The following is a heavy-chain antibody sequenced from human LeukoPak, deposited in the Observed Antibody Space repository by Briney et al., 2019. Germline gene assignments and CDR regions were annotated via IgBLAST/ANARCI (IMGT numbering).Heavy chain of an antibody. CDR1: GFNFGDYA. V-gene: IGHV3-49*04. CDR2: IRSKAYGGTI. Sequence: GGSLRLSCTASGFNFGDYAMSWVRQAPGKGLEWVGFIRSKAYGGTIEYAASVKGRFTISRDDSKSIAYLQMNNLKAEDTAVYYCTRDVGAIWFGDSPGYWSQGTLVTVSS. J-gene: IGHJ4*02. D-gene: IGHD3-10*01. CDR3: TRDVGAIWFGDSPGY.